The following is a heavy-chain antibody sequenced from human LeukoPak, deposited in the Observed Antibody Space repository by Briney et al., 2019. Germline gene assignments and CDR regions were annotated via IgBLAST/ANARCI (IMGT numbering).Heavy chain of an antibody. V-gene: IGHV4-34*01. D-gene: IGHD6-13*01. CDR3: ARKGGDGRSWYRVLYYFDY. CDR2: SNHSGST. J-gene: IGHJ4*02. CDR1: GGSFSGYY. Sequence: PSETLSLSCAVYGGSFSGYYWSWIRQPPGKGLEWVGESNHSGSTNYNPSLKSRVTISVDTSKNQFSLKLSSVTAADTAVYYCARKGGDGRSWYRVLYYFDYWGQGTLVTVSS.